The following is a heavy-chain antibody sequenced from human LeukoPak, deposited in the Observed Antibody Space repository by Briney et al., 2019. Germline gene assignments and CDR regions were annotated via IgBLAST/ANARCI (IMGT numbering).Heavy chain of an antibody. J-gene: IGHJ3*02. CDR3: GRGGWVGATSNGVGTFDI. Sequence: PGGSLRLSCAASGFTFSNYWMHWVRQAPGKGLVWVSRINSDGSSSNYADSVEGRFTISRDNAKNTLYLQMNSLRAEDTAVYYCGRGGWVGATSNGVGTFDIWGQGTMVTVPS. CDR1: GFTFSNYW. D-gene: IGHD1-26*01. V-gene: IGHV3-74*01. CDR2: INSDGSSS.